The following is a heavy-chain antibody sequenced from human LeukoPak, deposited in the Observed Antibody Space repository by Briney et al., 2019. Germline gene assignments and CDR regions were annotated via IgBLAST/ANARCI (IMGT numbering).Heavy chain of an antibody. V-gene: IGHV4-39*01. Sequence: SETLSLTCTVSGGSISSSSYHWGWIRQPPGKELEWIGSIYYSGSTYYNPSLKSRVTISVDTSKNQFSLKLSSVTAADTAVYYCARLYYYYGMDVWGQGTTVTVSS. CDR2: IYYSGST. CDR3: ARLYYYYGMDV. D-gene: IGHD2-8*01. CDR1: GGSISSSSYH. J-gene: IGHJ6*02.